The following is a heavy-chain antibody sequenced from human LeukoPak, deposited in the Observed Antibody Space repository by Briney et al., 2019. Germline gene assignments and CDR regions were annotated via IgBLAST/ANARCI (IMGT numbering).Heavy chain of an antibody. D-gene: IGHD3-22*01. V-gene: IGHV3-23*01. CDR3: AKMPAYYYDSSGYAFHFDY. CDR2: ISGSGGST. Sequence: GGSLRLSCAASAFTLATYAMSWVRQAPGKGLEWVSSISGSGGSTHYVDSVRGRFTISRDNSKSTLYLQMNSLRAEDTAIYYCAKMPAYYYDSSGYAFHFDYWGQGTLVTVS. CDR1: AFTLATYA. J-gene: IGHJ4*02.